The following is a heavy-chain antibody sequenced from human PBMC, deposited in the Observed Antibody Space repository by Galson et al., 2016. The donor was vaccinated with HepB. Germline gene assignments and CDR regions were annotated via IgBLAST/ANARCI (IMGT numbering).Heavy chain of an antibody. D-gene: IGHD6-13*01. CDR2: IYSRGSA. V-gene: IGHV3-66*01. J-gene: IGHJ4*02. CDR3: ARDWGSSWCLH. CDR1: GFTVSRDY. Sequence: RLSCAGSGFTVSRDYMSWVRQAPGKGLEWVSVIYSRGSAYYADSVKGRFTISRDNSKNTLYLQMNSLKAEDTAVYYCARDWGSSWCLHWGQGTLVTVSS.